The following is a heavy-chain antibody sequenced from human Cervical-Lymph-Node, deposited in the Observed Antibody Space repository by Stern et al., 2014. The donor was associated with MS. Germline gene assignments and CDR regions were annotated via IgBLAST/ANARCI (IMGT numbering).Heavy chain of an antibody. CDR1: GFTFSDYS. CDR2: ISSSSSTI. V-gene: IGHV3-48*01. J-gene: IGHJ3*02. D-gene: IGHD6-13*01. CDR3: ARAGVAAHGGAFDI. Sequence: EVQLVESGGDLVQPGGSLRLSCAASGFTFSDYSMNWVRQAPGKGLECVSYISSSSSTIYYADSVKGRFTISRDNAKNSLYLQMNSLRAEDAAVYYCARAGVAAHGGAFDIWGQGTLVTVSS.